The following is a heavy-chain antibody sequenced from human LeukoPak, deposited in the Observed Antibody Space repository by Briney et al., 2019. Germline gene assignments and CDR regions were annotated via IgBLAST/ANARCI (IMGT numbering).Heavy chain of an antibody. CDR1: GFTFSGSA. Sequence: GGSLRLSCAASGFTFSGSAMHWVRQAPGKGLEWVSYISSSSSTIYYADSVKGRFTISRDNAKNSLYLQMNSLRDEDTAVYYCARNLRSSGWYLVYYYGMDVWGQGTTVTVSS. D-gene: IGHD6-19*01. V-gene: IGHV3-48*02. CDR2: ISSSSSTI. J-gene: IGHJ6*02. CDR3: ARNLRSSGWYLVYYYGMDV.